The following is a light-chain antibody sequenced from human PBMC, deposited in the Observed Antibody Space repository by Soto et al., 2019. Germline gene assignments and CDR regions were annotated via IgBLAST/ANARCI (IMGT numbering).Light chain of an antibody. CDR2: DAS. Sequence: DIVLTQSPAPLSLSPGERATLSCTSSQSVRRYLAWYQQKPGRAPRLLIYDASNRATGIPARFSGSWSGTDCTLTISSLEPEDVVVYYCQQRSNWTITLGQGTRLEIK. CDR3: QQRSNWTIT. CDR1: QSVRRY. V-gene: IGKV3-11*01. J-gene: IGKJ5*01.